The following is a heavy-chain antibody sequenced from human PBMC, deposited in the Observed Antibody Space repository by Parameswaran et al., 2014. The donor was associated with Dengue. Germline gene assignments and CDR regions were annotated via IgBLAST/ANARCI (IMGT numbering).Heavy chain of an antibody. CDR2: ISSGSGTI. CDR1: GFTFSSYS. Sequence: GESLKISCAASGFTFSSYSMNWVRQAPGKGLEWILYISSGSGTIYYADSVKGRFTISRDDAKNSLYLQMNSLRDEDTAVYYCARGSRNHYYYGMDVWAKDHGHRLL. J-gene: IGHJ6*04. V-gene: IGHV3-48*02. CDR3: ARGSRNHYYYGMDV.